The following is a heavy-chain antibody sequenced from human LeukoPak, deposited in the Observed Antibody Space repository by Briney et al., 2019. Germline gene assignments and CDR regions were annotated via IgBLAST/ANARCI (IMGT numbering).Heavy chain of an antibody. V-gene: IGHV4-4*07. J-gene: IGHJ3*01. CDR1: GGSISSYY. D-gene: IGHD6-13*01. Sequence: PSETLSLTCTVSGGSISSYYWSWIRQPAGKGLEWIGRIYTSGSTNYNPSLKSRVTISVDKSKNQFSLKLSSVTAADTAVYYCARGTGYSSSWFGDAFDFWSQGTMVTVSS. CDR3: ARGTGYSSSWFGDAFDF. CDR2: IYTSGST.